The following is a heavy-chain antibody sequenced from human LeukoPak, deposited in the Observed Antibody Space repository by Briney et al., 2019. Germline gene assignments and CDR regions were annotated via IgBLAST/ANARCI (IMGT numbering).Heavy chain of an antibody. CDR1: GFTFSSYE. Sequence: GSLRLSCAASGFTFSSYEMNWVRQAPGKGLEWVSYISSSGSTIYYADSVKGRFTISRDNAKNSVYLQMDSLRVEDTAVYYCAKDIVGGGDDYWGQGTLVTVSS. D-gene: IGHD2-21*02. V-gene: IGHV3-48*03. J-gene: IGHJ4*02. CDR3: AKDIVGGGDDY. CDR2: ISSSGSTI.